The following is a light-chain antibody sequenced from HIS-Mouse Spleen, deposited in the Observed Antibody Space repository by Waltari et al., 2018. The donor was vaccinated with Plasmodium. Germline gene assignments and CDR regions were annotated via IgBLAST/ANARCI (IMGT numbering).Light chain of an antibody. CDR1: SGHSSYA. CDR3: QTWGTGMGV. CDR2: LNSDGSH. V-gene: IGLV4-69*01. J-gene: IGLJ2*01. Sequence: QLVLTQSPSASASLGASVKLPCPLTSGHSSYAIAWPPQQPEKGPRYWMKLNSDGSHSKGDGIPDRFSGSSSGAERYLTISSLQSEDEADYYCQTWGTGMGVFGGGTKLTVL.